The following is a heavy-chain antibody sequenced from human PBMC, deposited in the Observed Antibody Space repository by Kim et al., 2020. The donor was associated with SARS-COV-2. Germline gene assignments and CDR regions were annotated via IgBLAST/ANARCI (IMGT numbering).Heavy chain of an antibody. CDR1: GGSFSGYY. CDR3: AREGYSGYDYQGY. J-gene: IGHJ4*02. CDR2: INHSGST. D-gene: IGHD5-12*01. Sequence: SETLSLTCAVYGGSFSGYYWSWIRQPPGKGLEWIGEINHSGSTNYNPSLKSRVTISVDTSKNQFSLKLSSVTAADTAVYYCAREGYSGYDYQGYWGQGTLVTVSS. V-gene: IGHV4-34*01.